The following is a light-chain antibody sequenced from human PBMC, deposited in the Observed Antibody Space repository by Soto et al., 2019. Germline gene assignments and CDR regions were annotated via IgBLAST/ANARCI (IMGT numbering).Light chain of an antibody. CDR1: QSVSSN. J-gene: IGKJ3*01. CDR2: GAS. CDR3: QQYNNWPFT. V-gene: IGKV3-15*01. Sequence: EIVMTQSPATLSVSPGERATLSCRASQSVSSNLAWYQQKPGQAPRLLIYGASTRATGIPARFSGSGSVTEFTLTISSLQSEYFAVYYCQQYNNWPFTFDPGTKVDIK.